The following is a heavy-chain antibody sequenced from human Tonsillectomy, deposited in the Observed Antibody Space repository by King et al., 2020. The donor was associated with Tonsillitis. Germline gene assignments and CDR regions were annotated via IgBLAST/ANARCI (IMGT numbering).Heavy chain of an antibody. V-gene: IGHV3-30*18. CDR3: AKDAVPAAPFDY. Sequence: VQLVESGGGVVQPGRSLRLSCAASGFTFSNYGMHWVRQAPGKGLEWVAVISYDESNKYYADSVKGRFTISRDNSKNTLYLQMKSLRAEDTAVYYCAKDAVPAAPFDYWGQGTLVTVSS. J-gene: IGHJ4*02. CDR2: ISYDESNK. D-gene: IGHD2-2*01. CDR1: GFTFSNYG.